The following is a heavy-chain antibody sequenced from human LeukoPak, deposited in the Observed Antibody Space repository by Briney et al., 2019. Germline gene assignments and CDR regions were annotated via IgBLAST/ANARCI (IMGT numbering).Heavy chain of an antibody. CDR2: ISASGGGA. V-gene: IGHV3-23*01. J-gene: IGHJ4*02. Sequence: GGSLRLSCAASGFTFSNYAMGWVRQTPGKGLEWVSLISASGGGANFADSVKGRFSMSRDNSKSTLYLQMDGLRADDTAIYYCAPDLRGSAWSLDDWGQGTLVTVSS. CDR3: APDLRGSAWSLDD. CDR1: GFTFSNYA. D-gene: IGHD6-13*01.